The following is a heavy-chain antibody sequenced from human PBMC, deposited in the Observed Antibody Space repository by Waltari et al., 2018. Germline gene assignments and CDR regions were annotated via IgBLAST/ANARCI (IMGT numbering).Heavy chain of an antibody. Sequence: EVQLLESGGGLVQPGGSLRLSCAASGFTFSSYAMSWVRQAPGKGLGWVSAISGSGGGHHYADPVKGRFTISRDKSKNTRYLQMNSLRAEDTAVYYCAKLDTPGIIAAAGTFDYWGQGTLVTVSS. CDR1: GFTFSSYA. CDR3: AKLDTPGIIAAAGTFDY. CDR2: ISGSGGGH. J-gene: IGHJ4*02. V-gene: IGHV3-23*01. D-gene: IGHD6-13*01.